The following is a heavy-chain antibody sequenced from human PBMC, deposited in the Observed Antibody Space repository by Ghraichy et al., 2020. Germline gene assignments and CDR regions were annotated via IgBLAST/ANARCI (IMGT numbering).Heavy chain of an antibody. CDR3: AKDGRGVPAAIFDY. V-gene: IGHV3-9*01. CDR1: GFTFDDCA. CDR2: ISWNSGSI. D-gene: IGHD2-2*02. Sequence: LSLTCAASGFTFDDCAVHCVRQAPWNCLKWVSGISWNSGSIGYADSVKGRFTISRDNAKNSLYLQMNSLRAEDTALYYCAKDGRGVPAAIFDYWGQGTLVTVS. J-gene: IGHJ4*02.